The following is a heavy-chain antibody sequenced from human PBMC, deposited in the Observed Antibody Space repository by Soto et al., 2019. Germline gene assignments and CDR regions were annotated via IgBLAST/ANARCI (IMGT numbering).Heavy chain of an antibody. Sequence: QVQLVESGGGVVQPGRSLRLSCAASGFTFSSYGMHWVRQAPGNGLEWVAVIWYDGSNKYYADSVKGRFTISRYNSKNSPYPQMHSLRAESTAVYYWARDLDYGGNASCDYWGQGTLVTVSS. J-gene: IGHJ4*02. D-gene: IGHD4-17*01. CDR1: GFTFSSYG. V-gene: IGHV3-33*01. CDR3: ARDLDYGGNASCDY. CDR2: IWYDGSNK.